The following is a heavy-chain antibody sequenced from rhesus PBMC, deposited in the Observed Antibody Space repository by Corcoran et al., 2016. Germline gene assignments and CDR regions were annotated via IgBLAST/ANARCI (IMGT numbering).Heavy chain of an antibody. CDR3: VRDLNYNFRVGRFDV. D-gene: IGHD3-3*01. CDR1: GGSISSRS. CDR2: IYGSDSST. V-gene: IGHV4-169*02. Sequence: QLQLQESGPGLVKPSETLSVTCAVSGGSISSRSWIWVRQAPGDGLAGVGVIEWSGYIYGSDSSTNYNPSLKSRVTLSVDTSKNQFSLKLSSVTAADTAVYYCVRDLNYNFRVGRFDVWGPGVLVTVSS. J-gene: IGHJ5-1*01.